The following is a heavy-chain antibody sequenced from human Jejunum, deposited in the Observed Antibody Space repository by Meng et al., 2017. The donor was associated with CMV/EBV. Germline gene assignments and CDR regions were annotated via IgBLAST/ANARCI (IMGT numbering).Heavy chain of an antibody. V-gene: IGHV3-30*02. Sequence: FSSFAVHWVRQAPGKGLAWVAFIRFDGTNNYLVDSVKGRFTISRDNSKNMLFLQMNSLRAEDTAVYYCAKDKIPVSPYYYGMDVWGQGTTVTVSS. CDR3: AKDKIPVSPYYYGMDV. CDR1: FSSFA. D-gene: IGHD4-11*01. CDR2: IRFDGTNN. J-gene: IGHJ6*02.